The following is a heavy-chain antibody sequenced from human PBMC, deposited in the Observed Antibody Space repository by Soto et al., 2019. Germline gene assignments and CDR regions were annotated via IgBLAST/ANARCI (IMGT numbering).Heavy chain of an antibody. Sequence: GESLKISCKGSGYSFTSYWIGWVRQMPGKGLEWMGIIYPGDSDTRYSPSFQGQVTISADKSISTAYLQWSSLKASDTAMYYCAIYQYDFWSGPLYGMDVWGQGTTVTVSS. CDR3: AIYQYDFWSGPLYGMDV. CDR1: GYSFTSYW. D-gene: IGHD3-3*01. V-gene: IGHV5-51*01. J-gene: IGHJ6*02. CDR2: IYPGDSDT.